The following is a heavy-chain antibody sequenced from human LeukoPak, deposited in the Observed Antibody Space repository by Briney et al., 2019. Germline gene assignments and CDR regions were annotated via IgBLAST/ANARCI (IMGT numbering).Heavy chain of an antibody. CDR1: GGTFSSYA. J-gene: IGHJ6*03. D-gene: IGHD3-16*01. Sequence: ASVKVSCKASGGTFSSYAISWVRQAPGQGLEWMGGIIPIFGTANYAQKFQGRVTITADKSTSTGYMELSSLRSEDTAVYYCARGPLGDYYYYYMDVWGKGTTVTISS. V-gene: IGHV1-69*06. CDR3: ARGPLGDYYYYYMDV. CDR2: IIPIFGTA.